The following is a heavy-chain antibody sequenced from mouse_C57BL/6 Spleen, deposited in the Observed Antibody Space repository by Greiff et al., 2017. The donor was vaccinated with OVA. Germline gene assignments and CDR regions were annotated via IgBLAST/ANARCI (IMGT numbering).Heavy chain of an antibody. CDR2: INPNNGGT. V-gene: IGHV1-22*01. Sequence: EVQLQQSGPELVKPGASVKMSCKASGYTFTDYNMHWVKQSHGKSLEWIGYINPNNGGTSYNQKFKGKATLTVNKSSSTAYMELRSLTSEDSAVYYCARNSNYRTGSMDYWGQGTSVTVSS. J-gene: IGHJ4*01. CDR1: GYTFTDYN. D-gene: IGHD2-5*01. CDR3: ARNSNYRTGSMDY.